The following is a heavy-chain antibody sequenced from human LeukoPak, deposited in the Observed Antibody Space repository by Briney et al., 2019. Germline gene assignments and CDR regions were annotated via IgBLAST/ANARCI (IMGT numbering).Heavy chain of an antibody. D-gene: IGHD3-22*01. V-gene: IGHV1-2*06. CDR1: GYTFTGYY. J-gene: IGHJ6*02. CDR2: INPNSGGT. Sequence: ASVKVSCKASGYTFTGYYMHWVRQAPGQGFEWMGRINPNSGGTNYAQKFQGRVTMTRDTSISTAYMELSRLRSDDTAMYYCARVVSSGRYYYYYGMDVWGQGTTVTVSS. CDR3: ARVVSSGRYYYYYGMDV.